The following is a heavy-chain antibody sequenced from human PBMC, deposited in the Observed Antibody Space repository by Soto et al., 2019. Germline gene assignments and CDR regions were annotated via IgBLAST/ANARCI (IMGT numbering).Heavy chain of an antibody. CDR3: ARALGYCSGGSCPRTRNWFDP. CDR1: GVSFSSYW. Sequence: GGSVRLSCAASGVSFSSYWMHWVRQAPGKGLVWVSRINSDGSSTSYADSVKGRFTISRDNAKNTLYLQMNSLRAEDTAVYYCARALGYCSGGSCPRTRNWFDPWGQGT. CDR2: INSDGSST. J-gene: IGHJ5*02. D-gene: IGHD2-15*01. V-gene: IGHV3-74*01.